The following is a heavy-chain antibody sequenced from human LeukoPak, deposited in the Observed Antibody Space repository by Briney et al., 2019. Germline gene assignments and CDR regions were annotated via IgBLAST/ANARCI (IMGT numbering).Heavy chain of an antibody. Sequence: GASVKVSCKASGYTFTSYGISWVRQAPGQGLEWMGWISAYNGNTNYAQKLQGRVTMTTDTSTSTAYMELRSLRSDDTAVYYRARDEGIAARPVGWFDPWGQGTLVTVSS. D-gene: IGHD6-6*01. CDR1: GYTFTSYG. CDR3: ARDEGIAARPVGWFDP. J-gene: IGHJ5*02. V-gene: IGHV1-18*01. CDR2: ISAYNGNT.